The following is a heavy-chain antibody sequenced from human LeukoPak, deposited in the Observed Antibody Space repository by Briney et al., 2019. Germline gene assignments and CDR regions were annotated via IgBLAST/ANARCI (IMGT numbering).Heavy chain of an antibody. D-gene: IGHD3-3*02. CDR1: GFTFTNAW. V-gene: IGHV3-11*04. Sequence: PGGSLRLSCAASGFTFTNAWMSWIRQAPGKGLEWVSYISSSGSTIYYADSVKGRFTISRDNAKNSLYLQMNSLRAEDTAVYYCARDRPALANYWGQGTLVTVSS. CDR3: ARDRPALANY. CDR2: ISSSGSTI. J-gene: IGHJ4*02.